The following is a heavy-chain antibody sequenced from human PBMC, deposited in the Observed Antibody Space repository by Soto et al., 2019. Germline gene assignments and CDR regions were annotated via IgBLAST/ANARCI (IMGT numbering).Heavy chain of an antibody. CDR3: ARGPGHPYDSSGYEYFQH. CDR2: IYHSGST. J-gene: IGHJ1*01. V-gene: IGHV4-30-2*01. CDR1: GGSISRGGYS. Sequence: PSETLSLTCAVSGGSISRGGYSWSWIRQPPGKGLEWIGYIYHSGSTYYNPSLKSRVTISVDRSKNQFSLKLSSVTAADTAVYYCARGPGHPYDSSGYEYFQHWGQGTLVTVSS. D-gene: IGHD3-22*01.